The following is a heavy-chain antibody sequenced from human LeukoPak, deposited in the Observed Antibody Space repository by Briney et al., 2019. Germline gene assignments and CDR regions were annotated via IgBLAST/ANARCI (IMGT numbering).Heavy chain of an antibody. CDR2: ISSSGSTI. CDR3: AREMATTHYYYGMDV. D-gene: IGHD5-24*01. CDR1: GFTVSSNY. J-gene: IGHJ6*02. V-gene: IGHV3-11*04. Sequence: PGGSLRLSCAASGFTVSSNYMSWVRQAPGKGLEWVSYISSSGSTIYYADSVKGRFTISRDNAKNSLYLQMNSLRAEDTAVYYCAREMATTHYYYGMDVWGQGTTVTVSS.